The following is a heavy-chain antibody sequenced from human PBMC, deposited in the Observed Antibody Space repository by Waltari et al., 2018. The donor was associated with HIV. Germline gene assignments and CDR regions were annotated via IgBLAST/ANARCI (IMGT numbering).Heavy chain of an antibody. Sequence: EVQLLGSGGGLGQPGGSLRVSCAASGFTFNRYAMHWVRQAPGKGLEWVSGIRGSDGGTYHADSVKGRFTISRDNVKNTLYLQINSLRADDTAIYYCAKRHYGGNSAHELSAFDIWGQGTMVIVSS. J-gene: IGHJ3*02. CDR2: IRGSDGGT. V-gene: IGHV3-23*01. CDR3: AKRHYGGNSAHELSAFDI. CDR1: GFTFNRYA. D-gene: IGHD4-17*01.